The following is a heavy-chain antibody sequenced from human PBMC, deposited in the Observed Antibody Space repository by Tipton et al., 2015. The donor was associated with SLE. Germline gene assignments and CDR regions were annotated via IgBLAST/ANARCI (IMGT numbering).Heavy chain of an antibody. CDR3: AGDRSSVSD. CDR2: AYHSGST. V-gene: IGHV4-38-2*02. CDR1: GYSISSGYS. D-gene: IGHD5/OR15-5a*01. J-gene: IGHJ4*02. Sequence: TLSLTCAVSGYSISSGYSWGWIRQPPGKGLEWIGIAYHSGSTYYNPSLESRVTISIDTSKNQFSLKLTSVTAADTAVYFCAGDRSSVSDWGQGTQVIVSP.